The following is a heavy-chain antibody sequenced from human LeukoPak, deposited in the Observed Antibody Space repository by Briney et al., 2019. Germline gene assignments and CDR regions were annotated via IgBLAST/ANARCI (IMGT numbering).Heavy chain of an antibody. CDR3: AKGYYYDSGAYYPNDAFDI. CDR2: ISGSGGST. J-gene: IGHJ3*02. D-gene: IGHD3-22*01. Sequence: GGSLRLSCAASGFTFSYYAMSWVRQAPGKGLEWVSGISGSGGSTYYADSVKGRFTISRDNSKNTLYLQMNSLRAEDTAVYYCAKGYYYDSGAYYPNDAFDIWGQGTMVTVSS. CDR1: GFTFSYYA. V-gene: IGHV3-23*01.